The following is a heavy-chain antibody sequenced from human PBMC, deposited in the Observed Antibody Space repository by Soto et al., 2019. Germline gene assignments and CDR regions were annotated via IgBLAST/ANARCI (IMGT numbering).Heavy chain of an antibody. V-gene: IGHV3-74*01. CDR3: ATGGIAAARNPVNYGMDV. D-gene: IGHD6-13*01. Sequence: SGGSLRLCCAASGFTFSSYWMHGVRQAPGKGLVWVSRINSDGSSTSYADSVKGRFTISRDNAKNTLYLQMNSLRAEDTAVYYCATGGIAAARNPVNYGMDVWGQGTTVTVSS. CDR1: GFTFSSYW. CDR2: INSDGSST. J-gene: IGHJ6*02.